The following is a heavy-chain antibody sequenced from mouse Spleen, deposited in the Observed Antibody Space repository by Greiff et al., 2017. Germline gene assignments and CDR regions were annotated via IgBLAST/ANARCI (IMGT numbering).Heavy chain of an antibody. V-gene: IGHV5-9-1*01. J-gene: IGHJ2*01. D-gene: IGHD2-1*01. CDR1: GFTFSSYA. Sequence: EVKLMESGGGLVKPGGSLKLSCAASGFTFSSYAMSWVRQTPEKRLEWVATISSGGSYTYYPDSVKGRFTISRDNAKNTLYLQMSSLRSEDTAMYYCARGGDGNYYDYWGQGTTLTVSS. CDR3: ARGGDGNYYDY. CDR2: ISSGGSYT.